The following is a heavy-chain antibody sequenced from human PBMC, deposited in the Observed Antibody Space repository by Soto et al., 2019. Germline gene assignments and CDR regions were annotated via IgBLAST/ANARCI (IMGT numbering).Heavy chain of an antibody. J-gene: IGHJ5*02. CDR3: ARGTGDGWLDP. CDR1: GGPISSGDYY. Sequence: PSETLSLTCTVSGGPISSGDYYWSWIRQPPGKGLEWIGYIYYSGSTYYNPSLKSRVTISVDTSKNQFSLKLSSVTAADTAVYYCARGTGDGWLDPWGQGTLVTVSS. V-gene: IGHV4-30-4*01. D-gene: IGHD2-21*01. CDR2: IYYSGST.